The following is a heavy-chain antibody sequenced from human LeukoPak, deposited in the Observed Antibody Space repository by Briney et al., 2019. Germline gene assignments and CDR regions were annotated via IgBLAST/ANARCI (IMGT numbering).Heavy chain of an antibody. D-gene: IGHD2-21*01. CDR2: ISYDGTYQ. J-gene: IGHJ4*02. CDR1: GFTFSSYS. CDR3: AKDTAPYSSIFDY. Sequence: GGSLRLSCAASGFTFSSYSMQWVRQAPGKGLEWVAIISYDGTYQFYTDSLKGRFTISRDNSKNTLYLQMNSLRPEDTAVYYCAKDTAPYSSIFDYWGQGTLVTVSS. V-gene: IGHV3-30*18.